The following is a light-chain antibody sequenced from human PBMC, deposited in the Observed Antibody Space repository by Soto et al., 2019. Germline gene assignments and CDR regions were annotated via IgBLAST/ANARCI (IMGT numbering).Light chain of an antibody. V-gene: IGLV1-40*01. CDR3: QSYDSSLSGWL. CDR2: GNS. CDR1: SSNIGAGYG. Sequence: QSVLTQPPSVSGAPGQRVTISCTVRSSNIGAGYGVHWYQQLPGTAPKLLIYGNSNRPSGVPDRFSGSKSGTSASLAITGLQAEDEADYYCQSYDSSLSGWLFGGGTKVTVL. J-gene: IGLJ3*02.